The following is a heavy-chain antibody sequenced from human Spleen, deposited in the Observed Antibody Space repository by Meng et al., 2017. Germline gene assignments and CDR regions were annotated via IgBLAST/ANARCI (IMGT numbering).Heavy chain of an antibody. CDR2: INPSGGST. CDR3: AREQLSYDSSGYNDY. V-gene: IGHV1-46*01. CDR1: GYNFPDYY. J-gene: IGHJ4*02. Sequence: QVQLVQSGAEVKKPGGSLKVSCKASGYNFPDYYLHWVRRAPGQGLEWMGIINPSGGSTSYAQKFQGRVTMTRDTSTSTVYMELSSLRSEDTAVYYCAREQLSYDSSGYNDYWGQGTLVTVSS. D-gene: IGHD3-22*01.